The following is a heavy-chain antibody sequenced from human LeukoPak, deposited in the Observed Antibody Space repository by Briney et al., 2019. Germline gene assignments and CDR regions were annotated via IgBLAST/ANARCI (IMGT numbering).Heavy chain of an antibody. J-gene: IGHJ3*02. CDR3: ARLSCSSTSCFHTFDI. V-gene: IGHV4-39*01. CDR2: VYYRWST. Sequence: PSETLSLTCTVSGGPISSSSYYWGWIRQPPGKGLEWIGRVYYRWSTYYNPSLKSRVTISVDTSKHQFSLKLSSVTAADTAVYYCARLSCSSTSCFHTFDIWGQGTMVTVSS. CDR1: GGPISSSSYY. D-gene: IGHD2-2*01.